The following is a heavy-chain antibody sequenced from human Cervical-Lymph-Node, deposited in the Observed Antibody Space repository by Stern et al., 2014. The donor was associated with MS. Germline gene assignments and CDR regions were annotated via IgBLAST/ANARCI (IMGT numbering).Heavy chain of an antibody. CDR1: GGSINNGDYY. V-gene: IGHV4-30-4*08. CDR3: ARELSGMYGMDV. J-gene: IGHJ6*02. D-gene: IGHD1-1*01. Sequence: QLQLQESGPGLVKPSQTLSLTCTVSGGSINNGDYYWSWVRQPPGKGLEWRVYIYSNGATYYNPSLKVRLTISVDTSKRHFSLKLTSVTAADTAVYYCARELSGMYGMDVWGQGTTVTVSS. CDR2: IYSNGAT.